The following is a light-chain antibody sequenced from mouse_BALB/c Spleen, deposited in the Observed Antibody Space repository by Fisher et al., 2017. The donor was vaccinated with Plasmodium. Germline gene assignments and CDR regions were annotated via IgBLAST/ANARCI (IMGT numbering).Light chain of an antibody. CDR1: QSLLESDGKTY. Sequence: VLTQTPLTLSVTIGQPASISCKSSQSLLESDGKTYLNWLLQRPGQSPKRLISLVSELDSGVPDSFIGSGSGTDFTLKISRVEAEDLGVFYCWQCTHFPRTFGGGTKLEIK. J-gene: IGKJ1*01. CDR2: LVS. CDR3: WQCTHFPRT. V-gene: IGKV1-135*01.